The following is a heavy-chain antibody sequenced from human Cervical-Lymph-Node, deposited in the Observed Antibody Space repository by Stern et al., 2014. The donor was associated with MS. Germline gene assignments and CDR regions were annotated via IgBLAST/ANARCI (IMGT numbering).Heavy chain of an antibody. J-gene: IGHJ4*02. CDR3: ASAYSSSHYYFDY. CDR2: IWVDVSHP. Sequence: VQLVESGGGVVQPGRSLRLSCAASGFSFSRYAMHWVRQAPGKGLEWVELIWVDVSHPYYADSVPSRFTISRDNYKNTLYLQMNILIAEDTAVYYCASAYSSSHYYFDYWGQGTLVTVSS. V-gene: IGHV3-33*01. CDR1: GFSFSRYA. D-gene: IGHD6-13*01.